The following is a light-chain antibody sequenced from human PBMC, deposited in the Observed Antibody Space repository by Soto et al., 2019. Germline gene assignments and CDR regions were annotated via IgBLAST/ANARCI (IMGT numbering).Light chain of an antibody. CDR3: LQDSNYPLT. J-gene: IGKJ4*01. V-gene: IGKV1-6*01. CDR1: QGISSY. CDR2: AAS. Sequence: IQLPKSPSSLSASVGDRVTITCRASQGISSYLACYQQKPGEAPKLLIYAASSLQSGVPSRFSGNGSGTDFTLTISSLQPEDFATYYCLQDSNYPLTFGGGTKV.